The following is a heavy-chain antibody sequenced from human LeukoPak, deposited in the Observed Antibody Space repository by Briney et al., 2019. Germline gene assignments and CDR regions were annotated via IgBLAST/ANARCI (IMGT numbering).Heavy chain of an antibody. V-gene: IGHV1-69*13. Sequence: ASVKVSCKASGGTXSSYAISWVRQAPGQGLEWMGGIIPIFGTANYAQKFQGRVTITADESTSTAYMELSSLRSEDTAVYYCARAFFHYYDSSGYYPSYYFDYWGQGTLVTVSS. CDR2: IIPIFGTA. D-gene: IGHD3-22*01. J-gene: IGHJ4*02. CDR3: ARAFFHYYDSSGYYPSYYFDY. CDR1: GGTXSSYA.